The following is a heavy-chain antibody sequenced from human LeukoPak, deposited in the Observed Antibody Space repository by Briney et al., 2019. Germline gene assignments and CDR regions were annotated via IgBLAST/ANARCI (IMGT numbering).Heavy chain of an antibody. Sequence: SETLSLTCTVSGGSISSYYWSWIRQPPGKGLEWIGEINHSGSTNYNPSLKSRVTISVDTSKNQFSLKLSSVTAADTAVYYCARRKRWLDFDYWGQGTLVTVSS. D-gene: IGHD5-24*01. CDR3: ARRKRWLDFDY. V-gene: IGHV4-34*01. CDR1: GGSISSYY. J-gene: IGHJ4*02. CDR2: INHSGST.